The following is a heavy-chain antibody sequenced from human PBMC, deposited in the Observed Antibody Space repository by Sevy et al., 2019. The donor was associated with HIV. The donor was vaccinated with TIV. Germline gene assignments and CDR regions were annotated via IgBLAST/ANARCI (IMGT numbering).Heavy chain of an antibody. CDR2: IWNDRSNK. CDR3: ASLPNNYYDSGGFSGNDAFDI. J-gene: IGHJ3*02. V-gene: IGHV3-33*01. CDR1: GFTFSSYG. D-gene: IGHD3-22*01. Sequence: GGSLRLSCAASGFTFSSYGMHWVPQAPGKGLEWVAVIWNDRSNKHYADSVKGRFTISRDNSKNTLYLQMNSLRAEDTAVYYCASLPNNYYDSGGFSGNDAFDIWGQGTMVTVSS.